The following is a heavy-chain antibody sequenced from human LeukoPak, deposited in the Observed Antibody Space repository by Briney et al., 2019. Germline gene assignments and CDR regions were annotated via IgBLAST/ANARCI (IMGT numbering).Heavy chain of an antibody. CDR2: ISWVGGRT. CDR1: GFPFGQYA. Sequence: GGALRLSCADSGFPFGQYAMSWGRDVPGKGVGGGSDISWVGGRTNYIESVKGRFTISRDNAKKSLFLQMNSLRVEDTAFYYCARDRHEESDYTFDYWGRGILVTVSS. V-gene: IGHV3-20*04. CDR3: ARDRHEESDYTFDY. D-gene: IGHD4-11*01. J-gene: IGHJ4*01.